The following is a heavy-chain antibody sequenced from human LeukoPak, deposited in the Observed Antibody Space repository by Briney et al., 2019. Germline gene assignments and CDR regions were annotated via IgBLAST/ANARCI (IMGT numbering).Heavy chain of an antibody. J-gene: IGHJ4*02. Sequence: PGGSLRLSCAASGFTFSSYAMSWVRQAPGKGLEWVSAISGSGGSTYCADSVKGRFTISRDNSKNTLYLQMNSLRAEDTAVYYCAKVTMVRGVIRAFDYWGQGTLVTVSS. D-gene: IGHD3-10*01. CDR1: GFTFSSYA. CDR2: ISGSGGST. CDR3: AKVTMVRGVIRAFDY. V-gene: IGHV3-23*01.